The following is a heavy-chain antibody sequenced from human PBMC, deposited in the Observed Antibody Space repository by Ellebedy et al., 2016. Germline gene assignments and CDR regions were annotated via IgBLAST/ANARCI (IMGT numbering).Heavy chain of an antibody. V-gene: IGHV1-18*01. CDR2: ISAYNGNT. Sequence: ASVKVSXKASGGTFSSYAISWVRQAPGQGLEWMGWISAYNGNTNYAQKLQGRVTMTTDTSTSTAYMELRSLRSDDTAVYYCARDVGATKGDYWGQGTLVTVSS. CDR1: GGTFSSYA. J-gene: IGHJ4*02. D-gene: IGHD1-26*01. CDR3: ARDVGATKGDY.